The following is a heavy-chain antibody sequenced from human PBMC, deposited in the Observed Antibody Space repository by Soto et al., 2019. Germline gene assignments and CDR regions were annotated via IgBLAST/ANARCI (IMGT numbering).Heavy chain of an antibody. V-gene: IGHV4-39*01. J-gene: IGHJ4*02. Sequence: QLQLQESGPGLVKPSETLSLTCTVSGGSISSSSYYWGWIRQPPGKGLEWIGSIYYSGSTYYNPSLKSPVTISLDTSKNQFSLKLSSVTAADTAVYYCATTLSYDILTGYHYYFDYWGQGTLVTVSS. CDR2: IYYSGST. CDR1: GGSISSSSYY. CDR3: ATTLSYDILTGYHYYFDY. D-gene: IGHD3-9*01.